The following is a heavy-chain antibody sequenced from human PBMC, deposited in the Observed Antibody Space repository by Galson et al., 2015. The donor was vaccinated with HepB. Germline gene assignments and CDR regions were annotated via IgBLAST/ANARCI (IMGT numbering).Heavy chain of an antibody. J-gene: IGHJ4*02. Sequence: SLRLSCAASGFTFSSYAMNWVRQAPGKGLEWVSAISGTGGSTYYADSVKGRFTISRDNSKNTLHLQMNSLRAEDTAIYYCAKDQSWNFRYFDYWGQGTLVTVSS. V-gene: IGHV3-23*01. D-gene: IGHD1-7*01. CDR1: GFTFSSYA. CDR2: ISGTGGST. CDR3: AKDQSWNFRYFDY.